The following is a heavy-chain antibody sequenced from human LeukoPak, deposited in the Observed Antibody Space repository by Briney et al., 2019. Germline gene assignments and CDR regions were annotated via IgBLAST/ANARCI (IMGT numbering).Heavy chain of an antibody. Sequence: SETLSLTCTVSGGSISSYYWSWIRQPPGKGLEWIGYIYYSGSTNYNPSLKSRVTISVDTSKNQFSLKLSSVTAADTAVYYCAREAEITRFDYWGQGTLVTVSS. CDR3: AREAEITRFDY. V-gene: IGHV4-59*01. CDR2: IYYSGST. D-gene: IGHD5-24*01. J-gene: IGHJ4*02. CDR1: GGSISSYY.